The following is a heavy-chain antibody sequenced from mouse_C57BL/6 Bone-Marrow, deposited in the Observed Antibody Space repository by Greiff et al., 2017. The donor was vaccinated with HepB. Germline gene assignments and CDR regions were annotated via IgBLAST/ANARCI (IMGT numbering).Heavy chain of an antibody. J-gene: IGHJ2*01. D-gene: IGHD2-5*01. CDR3: AGRDSNYELGY. CDR2: ISNGGGST. V-gene: IGHV5-12*01. CDR1: GFTFSDYY. Sequence: EVMLVESGGGLVQPGGSLKLSCAASGFTFSDYYMYWVRQTPEKRLEWVAYISNGGGSTYYPDTVKGRFTISRDNAKNTLYLQMSRLKSEDTAMYYCAGRDSNYELGYWGQGTTLTVSS.